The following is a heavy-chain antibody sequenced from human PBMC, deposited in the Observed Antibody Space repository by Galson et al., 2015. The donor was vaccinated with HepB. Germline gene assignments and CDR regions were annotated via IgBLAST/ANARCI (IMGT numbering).Heavy chain of an antibody. J-gene: IGHJ4*02. CDR2: ISHDGSNE. Sequence: SLRLSCAASGFIFSSYAMHWVRQAPGKGLEWVAVISHDGSNEYYADSVKGRFTISRDNSKNTLSLQMNTLRPEDTAVYYCATQGYSYGCWGQGTLVTVSS. D-gene: IGHD5-18*01. CDR3: ATQGYSYGC. CDR1: GFIFSSYA. V-gene: IGHV3-30*04.